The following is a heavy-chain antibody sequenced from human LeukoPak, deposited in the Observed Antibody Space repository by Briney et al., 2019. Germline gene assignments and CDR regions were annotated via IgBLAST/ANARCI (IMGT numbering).Heavy chain of an antibody. D-gene: IGHD3-9*01. CDR1: GYTFTSYY. J-gene: IGHJ5*02. Sequence: ASVKVSCEASGYTFTSYYMHWVRQAPGQGLEWMGIINPSGGSTSYAQKFQGRVTMTRDTSTSTVYMELSSLRSEDTAVYCCAREILRYPNWFDPWGQGTLVTVSS. V-gene: IGHV1-46*01. CDR3: AREILRYPNWFDP. CDR2: INPSGGST.